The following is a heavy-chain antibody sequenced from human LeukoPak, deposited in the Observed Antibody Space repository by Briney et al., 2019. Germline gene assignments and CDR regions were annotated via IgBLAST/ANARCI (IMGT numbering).Heavy chain of an antibody. CDR3: ASSGSYRGRFDY. Sequence: ASVKVSCKASGYTFTTYNINWVRQAPGQGLEWMGYINPNSGTTEYEQNFQGRLTMTRDTSISTTYMDLISLTSDDTAVYYCASSGSYRGRFDYWGQGTLVTVSS. J-gene: IGHJ4*02. CDR2: INPNSGTT. V-gene: IGHV1-2*02. D-gene: IGHD1-26*01. CDR1: GYTFTTYN.